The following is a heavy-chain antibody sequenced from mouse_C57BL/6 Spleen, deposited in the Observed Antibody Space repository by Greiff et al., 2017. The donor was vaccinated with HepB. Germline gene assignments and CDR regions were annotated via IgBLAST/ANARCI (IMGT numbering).Heavy chain of an antibody. CDR2: ISDGGSYT. J-gene: IGHJ1*03. CDR1: GFTFSSYA. V-gene: IGHV5-4*01. D-gene: IGHD1-1*01. CDR3: ARDYYGSRSPWYFDV. Sequence: EVNVVESGGGLVKPGGSLKLSCAASGFTFSSYAMSWVRQTPEKRLEWVATISDGGSYTYYPDNVKGRFTISRDNAKNNLYLQMSHLKSEDTAMYYCARDYYGSRSPWYFDVWGTGTTVTVSS.